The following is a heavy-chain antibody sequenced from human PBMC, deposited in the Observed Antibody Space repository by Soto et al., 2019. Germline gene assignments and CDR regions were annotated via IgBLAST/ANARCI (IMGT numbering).Heavy chain of an antibody. CDR3: ANRDSSMVTRYYYGMDV. Sequence: LRLSCAASGFTFSSYAMSWVRQAPGKGLEWVSAISGSGGSTYYADSVKGRFTISRDNSKNTLYLQMNSLRDEDTAVYYCANRDSSMVTRYYYGMDVWGQGTTVTVSS. CDR2: ISGSGGST. V-gene: IGHV3-23*01. CDR1: GFTFSSYA. J-gene: IGHJ6*02. D-gene: IGHD5-18*01.